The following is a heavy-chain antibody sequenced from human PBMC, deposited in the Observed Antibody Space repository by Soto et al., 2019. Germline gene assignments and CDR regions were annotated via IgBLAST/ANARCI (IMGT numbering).Heavy chain of an antibody. V-gene: IGHV3-33*01. D-gene: IGHD4-17*01. CDR1: GFTFSSYG. J-gene: IGHJ6*02. CDR3: ARDRIDGDYHYYYYGMDV. CDR2: IWYDGSNK. Sequence: QVQLVESGGGVVQPGRSLRLSCAASGFTFSSYGMHWVRQAPGKGLEWVAVIWYDGSNKYYADSVKGRFTISRDNSKNTLYLQMNSLRAEDTAVYYCARDRIDGDYHYYYYGMDVWGQGTTVTVSS.